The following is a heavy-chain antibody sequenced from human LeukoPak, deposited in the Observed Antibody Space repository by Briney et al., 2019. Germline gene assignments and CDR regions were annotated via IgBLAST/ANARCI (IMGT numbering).Heavy chain of an antibody. D-gene: IGHD1-1*01. Sequence: GGSLRLSCAASGFTFSSYAMSWVRQAPGKGLEWVSAISGSGGSTYYADSVKGRFTISRDNSKNTLYLQKNSLRAEDTAVYYCAKDPTGTPFYNWFDPWGQGTLVTVSS. V-gene: IGHV3-23*01. CDR1: GFTFSSYA. CDR2: ISGSGGST. J-gene: IGHJ5*02. CDR3: AKDPTGTPFYNWFDP.